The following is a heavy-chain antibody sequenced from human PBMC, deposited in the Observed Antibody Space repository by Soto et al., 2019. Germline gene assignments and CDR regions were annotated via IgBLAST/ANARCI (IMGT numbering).Heavy chain of an antibody. D-gene: IGHD2-8*02. CDR2: INHSGST. CDR1: GGSFSGYY. J-gene: IGHJ4*02. CDR3: ARDKITGLFDY. Sequence: QVQLQQWGAGLLKPSETLSLTCAVYGGSFSGYYWTWIRQPPGTGLEWIGEINHSGSTNYNPSLKSRVTISVHTSKYQFSLKRTSVTAAHTAVYYCARDKITGLFDYWGQGTLFTVSS. V-gene: IGHV4-34*01.